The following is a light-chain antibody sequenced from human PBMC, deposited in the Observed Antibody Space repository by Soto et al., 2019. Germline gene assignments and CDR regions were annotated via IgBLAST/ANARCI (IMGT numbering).Light chain of an antibody. CDR3: QQRSNWPLT. CDR1: QSVSSY. V-gene: IGKV3-11*01. Sequence: EIVLTQSPATLSLSPGERATLSCRASQSVSSYLAWYQQKPGQAPRLLIYDASSRANGIPARFTGSGSGTDFTLTISSLEPEDFAVYYCQQRSNWPLTFGPGTKVDIK. CDR2: DAS. J-gene: IGKJ3*01.